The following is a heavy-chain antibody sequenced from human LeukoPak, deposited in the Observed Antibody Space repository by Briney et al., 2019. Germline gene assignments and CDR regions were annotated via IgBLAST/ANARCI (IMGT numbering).Heavy chain of an antibody. CDR3: ARVLNSSGYYSHFDY. D-gene: IGHD3-22*01. CDR1: GGSFSGYY. Sequence: PSETLSLTCAVYGGSFSGYYWSWIRQPPGKGLEWIGEINHSGSTNYNPSLKSRVTISVDTSKNQFSLKLSSVTAADTAVYYCARVLNSSGYYSHFDYRGQGTLVTVSS. V-gene: IGHV4-34*01. CDR2: INHSGST. J-gene: IGHJ4*02.